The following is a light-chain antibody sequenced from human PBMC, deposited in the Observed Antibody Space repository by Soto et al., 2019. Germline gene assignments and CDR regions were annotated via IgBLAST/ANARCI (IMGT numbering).Light chain of an antibody. Sequence: EIVLTQSPGTLSVSPGERATLSCRASQTISSKYLAWYQQKPGQAPSLLIYGTSSRATGIPDRFSGSGSGTDFTLTISRLEPEDSAIYYCQQYGSWTFGQGIKVEIK. CDR3: QQYGSWT. V-gene: IGKV3-20*01. CDR1: QTISSKY. CDR2: GTS. J-gene: IGKJ1*01.